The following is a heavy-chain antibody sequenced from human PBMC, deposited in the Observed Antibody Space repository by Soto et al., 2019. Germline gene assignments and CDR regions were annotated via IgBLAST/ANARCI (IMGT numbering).Heavy chain of an antibody. D-gene: IGHD4-17*01. V-gene: IGHV4-59*08. CDR2: IYYSGST. Sequence: QVQLQESGPGLVKPSETLSLTCTVSGGSISSYYWSWIRQPPGKGLEWIGYIYYSGSTNYNPSLMSRVTISVDTSKNQFSLKLSSVTAADTAVYYCARHYGDYGIYWYFDLWGRGTLVTVSS. CDR3: ARHYGDYGIYWYFDL. CDR1: GGSISSYY. J-gene: IGHJ2*01.